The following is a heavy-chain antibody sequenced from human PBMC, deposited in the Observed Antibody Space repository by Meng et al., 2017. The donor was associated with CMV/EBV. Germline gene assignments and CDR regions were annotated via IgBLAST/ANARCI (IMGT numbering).Heavy chain of an antibody. J-gene: IGHJ4*02. CDR2: IYYSGST. CDR1: GGSISSSSYY. D-gene: IGHD6-6*01. CDR3: AGFIAARPWAYGSFDC. V-gene: IGHV4-39*01. Sequence: SETLSLTCTVSGGSISSSSYYWGWIRQPPGKGLEWIGSIYYSGSTYYNPSLKSRVTISVDTSKNQFSLKLSSVTAADTTVYYCAGFIAARPWAYGSFDCWGQGTLVTVSS.